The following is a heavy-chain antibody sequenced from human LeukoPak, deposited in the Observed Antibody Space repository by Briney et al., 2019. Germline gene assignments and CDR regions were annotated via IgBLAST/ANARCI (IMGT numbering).Heavy chain of an antibody. CDR1: GYAFTGYY. D-gene: IGHD1-26*01. Sequence: ASVKVSCKASGYAFTGYYMHWVRQAPGQGLAWMGWINPNSGGTNYAQKFQGRVTMTRDTSISTAYMELSRLRSDDTAVYYCARSGGSYRYWFDPWGQGTLVTVSS. V-gene: IGHV1-2*02. J-gene: IGHJ5*02. CDR3: ARSGGSYRYWFDP. CDR2: INPNSGGT.